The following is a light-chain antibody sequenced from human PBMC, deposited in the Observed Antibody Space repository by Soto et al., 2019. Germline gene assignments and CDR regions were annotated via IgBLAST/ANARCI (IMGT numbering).Light chain of an antibody. Sequence: DIQMTQSPSTLSASVGDRVTITCRASQSISSWLAWYQQKQGKAPKLLIYDASSLKSGVPTRFSGSGSGTEFTLTISSLQPDDFETYYCQQYNSYPWTFGQGTKVEIK. CDR2: DAS. V-gene: IGKV1-5*01. J-gene: IGKJ1*01. CDR1: QSISSW. CDR3: QQYNSYPWT.